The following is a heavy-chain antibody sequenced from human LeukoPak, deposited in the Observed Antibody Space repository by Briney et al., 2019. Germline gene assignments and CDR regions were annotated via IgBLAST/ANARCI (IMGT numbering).Heavy chain of an antibody. CDR2: VNHSGST. V-gene: IGHV4-34*01. CDR1: GGSFSGYY. Sequence: SETLSLTCAVSGGSFSGYYWSWIRQPPGKGLEWIGEVNHSGSTNYNPSLKSRVTISVDTSKNQFSLKLSSVTAADTAVYYCARPPEYSSSGDAFDIWGQGTMVTVSS. CDR3: ARPPEYSSSGDAFDI. J-gene: IGHJ3*02. D-gene: IGHD6-6*01.